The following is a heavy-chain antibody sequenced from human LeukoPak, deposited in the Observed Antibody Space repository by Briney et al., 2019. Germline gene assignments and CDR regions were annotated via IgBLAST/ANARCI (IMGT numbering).Heavy chain of an antibody. Sequence: SETLSLTCAVYGGSFSGYYWSWIRQPPGKGLEWIGEINHSGSTNYNPSLKSRVTISVDMSKNQFSLKLSSVTAADTAVYYCARGRRYCSSTSCYAGWFDPWGQGTLVTVSS. CDR3: ARGRRYCSSTSCYAGWFDP. J-gene: IGHJ5*02. CDR1: GGSFSGYY. V-gene: IGHV4-34*01. CDR2: INHSGST. D-gene: IGHD2-2*01.